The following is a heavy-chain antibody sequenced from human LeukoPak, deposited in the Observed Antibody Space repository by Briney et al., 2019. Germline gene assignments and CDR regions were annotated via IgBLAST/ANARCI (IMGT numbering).Heavy chain of an antibody. CDR2: INWNGGRT. J-gene: IGHJ4*02. Sequence: PGGSLRLSCAASGFTFYDYGMSWVRQAPGKGMEWVSGINWNGGRTVYADSVKGRFTISRDNAKNSLYLQMNSLRAEDTALYYCARGGGYGDYPRYFDYWGQGTLVTVSS. V-gene: IGHV3-20*04. D-gene: IGHD4-17*01. CDR3: ARGGGYGDYPRYFDY. CDR1: GFTFYDYG.